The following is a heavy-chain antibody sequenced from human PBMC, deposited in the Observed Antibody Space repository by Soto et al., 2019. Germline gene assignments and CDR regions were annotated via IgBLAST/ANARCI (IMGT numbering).Heavy chain of an antibody. CDR1: GFTFSSYG. D-gene: IGHD3-22*01. Sequence: GGSLRLSCAASGFTFSSYGMHWVRQAPGKGLEWVAVIWYDGSNKYYADSVKGRFTISRDNSKNTLYLQMNSLRAEDTAVYYCARDDNPDSSGYYYPDAFDIWGQGTMVTVSS. V-gene: IGHV3-33*01. J-gene: IGHJ3*02. CDR2: IWYDGSNK. CDR3: ARDDNPDSSGYYYPDAFDI.